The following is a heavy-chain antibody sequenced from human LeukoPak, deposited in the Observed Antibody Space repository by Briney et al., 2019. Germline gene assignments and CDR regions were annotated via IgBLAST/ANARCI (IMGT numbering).Heavy chain of an antibody. Sequence: GGSLRLTCAASGFTFDDYAMHWVRQAPGKGLEWVSGISWNSGSTYYADSVKGRFTISRDNSKNTLYLQMNSLRAEDTAVYYCAKVRSDWLSSDAFDIWGQGTMVTVSS. V-gene: IGHV3-23*01. D-gene: IGHD3-9*01. CDR2: ISWNSGST. CDR3: AKVRSDWLSSDAFDI. J-gene: IGHJ3*02. CDR1: GFTFDDYA.